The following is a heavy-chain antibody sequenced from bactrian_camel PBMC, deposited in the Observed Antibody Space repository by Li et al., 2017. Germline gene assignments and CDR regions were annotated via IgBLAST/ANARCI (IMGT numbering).Heavy chain of an antibody. CDR2: IHSHGGST. J-gene: IGHJ4*01. V-gene: IGHV3S31*01. CDR3: AKSQTAVQALGALEY. Sequence: VQLVESGGGLVQPGGSLRLSCAASGFGFSSYAMSWVRQAPGKGLEWISAIHSHGGSTYYADAVKGRFTNSRDNAKNTLYLQLNSLKTEDTAMYYCAKSQTAVQALGALEYWGQGTQVTVS. D-gene: IGHD3*01. CDR1: GFGFSSYA.